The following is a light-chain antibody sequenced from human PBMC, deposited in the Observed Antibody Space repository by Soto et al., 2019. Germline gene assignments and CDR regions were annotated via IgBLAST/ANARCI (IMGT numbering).Light chain of an antibody. CDR3: QQSYSTLIT. J-gene: IGKJ5*01. CDR1: QSISSY. CDR2: AAS. V-gene: IGKV1-39*01. Sequence: DLQMTQSPSSLSASVGDRVTITCRASQSISSYLNWYQQKPGKAPKLLIYAASSLQSGVPSRFSGSGSGTDFTLTISSLQPVDFATYYCQQSYSTLITFGQGTRLEIK.